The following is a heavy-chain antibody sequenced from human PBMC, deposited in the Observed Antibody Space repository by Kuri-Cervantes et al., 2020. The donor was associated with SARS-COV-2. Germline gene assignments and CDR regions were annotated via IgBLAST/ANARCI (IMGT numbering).Heavy chain of an antibody. CDR3: ARHRKRITIFGVVEDWFGP. CDR1: GGSFSGYY. V-gene: IGHV4-34*01. D-gene: IGHD3-3*01. J-gene: IGHJ5*02. Sequence: SQTLSLTCAVYGGSFSGYYWSWIRQPPGKGLEWIGEINHSGSTNHNPSLKSRVTISVDTSKNQFSLKLSSVTAADTAVYYCARHRKRITIFGVVEDWFGPWGQGTLVTVSS. CDR2: INHSGST.